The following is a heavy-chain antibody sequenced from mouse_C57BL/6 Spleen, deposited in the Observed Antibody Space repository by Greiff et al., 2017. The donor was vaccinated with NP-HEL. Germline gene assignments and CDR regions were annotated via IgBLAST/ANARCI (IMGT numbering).Heavy chain of an antibody. V-gene: IGHV5-16*01. J-gene: IGHJ3*01. CDR3: AREGGTFYDYDGAWFAY. D-gene: IGHD2-4*01. Sequence: EVQRVESEGGLVQPGSSMKLSCTASGFTFSDYYMAWVRQVPEKGLEWVANINYDGSSTYYLDSLKSRFIISRDNAKNILYLQMSSLKSEDTATYYCAREGGTFYDYDGAWFAYWGQGTLVTVSA. CDR1: GFTFSDYY. CDR2: INYDGSST.